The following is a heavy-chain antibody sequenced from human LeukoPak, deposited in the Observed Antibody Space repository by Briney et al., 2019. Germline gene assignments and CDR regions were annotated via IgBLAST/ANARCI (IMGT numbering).Heavy chain of an antibody. Sequence: SETLSLTCTVSGGSISSSSYYWGWIRQPPGKGLEWSGSIYYSGSTYYNPSLKSRVTISVDTSKNQFSLKLSSVTAADTAVYYCARGPGYYDTLTGYQYNWFDPWGQGTLVTVSS. CDR3: ARGPGYYDTLTGYQYNWFDP. J-gene: IGHJ5*02. D-gene: IGHD3-9*01. V-gene: IGHV4-39*07. CDR2: IYYSGST. CDR1: GGSISSSSYY.